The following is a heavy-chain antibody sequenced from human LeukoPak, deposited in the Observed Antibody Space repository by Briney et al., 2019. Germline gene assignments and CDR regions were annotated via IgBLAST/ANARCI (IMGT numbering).Heavy chain of an antibody. J-gene: IGHJ4*02. CDR1: GLTFTNAW. V-gene: IGHV3-15*01. Sequence: AGGSLRLSCAVSGLTFTNAWMTWVRQAPGKGLEWVGRIKSKTDGGTTDYAAPVKGRFTISRDDSKNTLYLQMNSLKTEDTAVYYCTTDLPVPATFDYWGQGTLVTVSS. CDR3: TTDLPVPATFDY. D-gene: IGHD6-6*01. CDR2: IKSKTDGGTT.